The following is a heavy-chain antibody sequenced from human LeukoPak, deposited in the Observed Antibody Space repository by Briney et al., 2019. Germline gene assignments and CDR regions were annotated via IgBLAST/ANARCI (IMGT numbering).Heavy chain of an antibody. D-gene: IGHD2-2*01. CDR3: ARERDIVVVPAASWFDP. CDR2: INPNSGGT. Sequence: ASVKVSCKASGYTFTGYYMHWVRQAPGQGLEWMGWINPNSGGTNYAQKFQGRVTMTRDTSISTAYMELSRLRSDDTAVYYCARERDIVVVPAASWFDPWGQGTLVTVSS. CDR1: GYTFTGYY. V-gene: IGHV1-2*02. J-gene: IGHJ5*02.